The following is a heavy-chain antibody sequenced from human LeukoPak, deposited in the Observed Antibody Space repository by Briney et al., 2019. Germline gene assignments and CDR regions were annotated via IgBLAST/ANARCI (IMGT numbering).Heavy chain of an antibody. Sequence: GGSLRLSCAASGFTFSSYWMSWVRQAPGKGLEWVSVIDTGGSTYYADSVKGRFTISRDNSKNTLYLQMNSLRAEDTAVYYCAKTYYYDSSGYYYLGWFDPWGQGTLVTVSS. CDR1: GFTFSSYW. V-gene: IGHV3-66*01. D-gene: IGHD3-22*01. J-gene: IGHJ5*02. CDR2: IDTGGST. CDR3: AKTYYYDSSGYYYLGWFDP.